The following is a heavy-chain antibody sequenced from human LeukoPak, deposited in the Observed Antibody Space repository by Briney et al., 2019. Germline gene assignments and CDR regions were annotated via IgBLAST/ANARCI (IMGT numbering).Heavy chain of an antibody. Sequence: GGSLRLSCAASGFTFSSYAMHWVRQAPGKGLEWVAVISYDGSNKYYADSVKGRFTISRDNSKNTLYLQMNSLRAEDTAVYYCAKDTYYDFWSGYLYYYYGMDVWGQGTTVTVSS. CDR2: ISYDGSNK. D-gene: IGHD3-3*01. CDR1: GFTFSSYA. CDR3: AKDTYYDFWSGYLYYYYGMDV. J-gene: IGHJ6*02. V-gene: IGHV3-30*04.